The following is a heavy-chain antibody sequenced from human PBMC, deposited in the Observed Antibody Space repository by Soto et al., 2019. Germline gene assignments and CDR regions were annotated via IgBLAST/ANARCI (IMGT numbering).Heavy chain of an antibody. V-gene: IGHV3-30*18. Sequence: SLRLSCAASGFTFSSYGMHWVRQAPGKGLEWVAVISYDGSNKYYADSVKGRFTISRDNSKNTLYLQMNSLRAEDTAVYYCAKISYGDYGRYFDYWGQGTLVTVSS. D-gene: IGHD4-17*01. CDR1: GFTFSSYG. CDR3: AKISYGDYGRYFDY. J-gene: IGHJ4*02. CDR2: ISYDGSNK.